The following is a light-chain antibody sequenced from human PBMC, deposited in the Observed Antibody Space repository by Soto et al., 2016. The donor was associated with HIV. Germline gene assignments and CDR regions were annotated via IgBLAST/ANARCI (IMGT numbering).Light chain of an antibody. V-gene: IGLV3-25*03. J-gene: IGLJ2*01. CDR3: QSADSSGTYRI. CDR2: KDT. Sequence: SYELTQPPSVSVSPGQTARITCSGDALPKQYAFWYQQKPGQAPVLVIYKDTERPSGIPERFSGSSSGTTVTLTISGVQAEDEADYYXQSADSSGTYRIFGGGTRLTVL. CDR1: ALPKQY.